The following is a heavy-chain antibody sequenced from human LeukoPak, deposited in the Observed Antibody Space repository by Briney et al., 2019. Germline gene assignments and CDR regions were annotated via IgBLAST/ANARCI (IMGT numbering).Heavy chain of an antibody. CDR3: ARGQRVAARPSSF. Sequence: PSETLSLTXAVYGGSFSGYYWSWICQPPGKGLEWIGEINHSGSTNYNPSLKSRVTISVDTSKNQFSLKLSSVTAADTAVYYCARGQRVAARPSSFWGQGTLVTVSS. D-gene: IGHD6-6*01. V-gene: IGHV4-34*01. CDR2: INHSGST. CDR1: GGSFSGYY. J-gene: IGHJ4*02.